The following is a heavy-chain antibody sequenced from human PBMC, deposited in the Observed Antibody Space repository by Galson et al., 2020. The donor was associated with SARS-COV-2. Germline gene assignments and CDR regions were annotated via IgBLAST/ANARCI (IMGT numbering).Heavy chain of an antibody. J-gene: IGHJ4*02. V-gene: IGHV4-34*01. Sequence: SETLSLTCVVSGGSFSGYSWSWIRQPPGKGLEWIGEVDHIGKTKYNPALKNRLTISVDPSKNEVSLRLTSVTAADTAISFCARGPPASNIELAPGPYDWGQGTLVTISS. CDR1: GGSFSGYS. CDR2: VDHIGKT. D-gene: IGHD2-15*01. CDR3: ARGPPASNIELAPGPYD.